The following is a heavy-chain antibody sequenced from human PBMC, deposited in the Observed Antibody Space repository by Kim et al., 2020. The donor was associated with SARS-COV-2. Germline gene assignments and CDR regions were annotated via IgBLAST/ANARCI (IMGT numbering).Heavy chain of an antibody. CDR3: TTYVTGLGSF. J-gene: IGHJ4*02. V-gene: IGHV3-73*01. CDR2: IRSIANNYGI. Sequence: GGSLRLSCAASGFTFSGSAMHWVRQASEKGLEWAGRIRSIANNYGIAYAASVGGRFALSRDDSKNTAYLQMNSLKAEDTAVYYCTTYVTGLGSFWGQGTLVTVSS. CDR1: GFTFSGSA. D-gene: IGHD2-21*02.